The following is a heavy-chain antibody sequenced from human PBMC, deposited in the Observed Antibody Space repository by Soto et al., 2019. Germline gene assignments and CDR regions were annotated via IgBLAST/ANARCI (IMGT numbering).Heavy chain of an antibody. CDR1: GYSFTSYW. J-gene: IGHJ6*02. Sequence: PXASLKISGKGCGYSFTSYWISWVRQMPGKGLEWMGSIDPSDSYTNYSPSFQGHVTISADKSISTAYLQWSSLKASDTAMYYCARRPRVVIRYYYYGMDVWGQGTTVTGSS. CDR2: IDPSDSYT. D-gene: IGHD3-3*01. V-gene: IGHV5-10-1*01. CDR3: ARRPRVVIRYYYYGMDV.